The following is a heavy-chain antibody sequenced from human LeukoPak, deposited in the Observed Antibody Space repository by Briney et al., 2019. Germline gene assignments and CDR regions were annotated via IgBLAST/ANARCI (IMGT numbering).Heavy chain of an antibody. D-gene: IGHD2-15*01. V-gene: IGHV3-11*04. CDR2: ISSSGSTI. J-gene: IGHJ6*03. Sequence: GGSLRLSCAASGFTFSDYYMSWIRQAPGKGLEWVSYISSSGSTIYYADSVKGRFTISRDNAKNSLYLQMNSLRAEDTAVYYCARDPPDIEAPYYMDVWGKGTTVTVSS. CDR1: GFTFSDYY. CDR3: ARDPPDIEAPYYMDV.